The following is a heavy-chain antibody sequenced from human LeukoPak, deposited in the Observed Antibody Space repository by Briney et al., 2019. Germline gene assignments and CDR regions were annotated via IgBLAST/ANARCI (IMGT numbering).Heavy chain of an antibody. J-gene: IGHJ4*02. Sequence: GESLKISCKGSGYIFTNYWIGWVRQMTGKGVDWMGNIHPVDSDTSYSPSFQGQDTISAGKSINTAYPQWSSLKASDTAMYYCARLQSGQWLLFDYWGQGTLVTVSS. CDR3: ARLQSGQWLLFDY. CDR2: IHPVDSDT. V-gene: IGHV5-51*01. CDR1: GYIFTNYW. D-gene: IGHD6-19*01.